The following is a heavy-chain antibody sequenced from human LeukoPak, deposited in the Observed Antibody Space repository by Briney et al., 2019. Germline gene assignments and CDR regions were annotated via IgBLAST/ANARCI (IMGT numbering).Heavy chain of an antibody. Sequence: PGGSLRLSCAASGFTFSSYGMHWVRQAPGKGLEWVAVISYDGSNKYYADSVKGRFTISRDNSKNTLYLQMNSLRAEDTAVYYCAKVSPYYYYYMDVWGKGTTVTVSS. V-gene: IGHV3-30*18. CDR3: AKVSPYYYYYMDV. CDR1: GFTFSSYG. CDR2: ISYDGSNK. J-gene: IGHJ6*03.